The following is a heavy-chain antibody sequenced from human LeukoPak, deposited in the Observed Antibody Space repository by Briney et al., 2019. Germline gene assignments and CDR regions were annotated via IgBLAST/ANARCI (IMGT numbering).Heavy chain of an antibody. CDR3: ARVRYLWFGELMGHEAAFDI. D-gene: IGHD3-10*01. J-gene: IGHJ3*02. Sequence: ASVKVSCKTSGYTFTGYYMHWVRQAPGQGLEWMGWINPNSGGTNYAQKFQGRVTMTRDTSISTAYMELSRLRSDDTAVYYCARVRYLWFGELMGHEAAFDIWGQGTMVTVSS. CDR2: INPNSGGT. CDR1: GYTFTGYY. V-gene: IGHV1-2*02.